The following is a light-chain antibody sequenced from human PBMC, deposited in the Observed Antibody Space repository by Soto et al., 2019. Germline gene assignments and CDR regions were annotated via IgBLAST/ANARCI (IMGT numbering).Light chain of an antibody. Sequence: QSVLTPPPAASGSPGQRVTVSCFGSSSNIGSNIVNWYQHLPGTAPKLLIYSNNQRPSGVPDRFSGSKSGTSASLAISGLQSEDEGDYYCAAWDDSLNGQVFGSGPKVTVL. V-gene: IGLV1-44*01. CDR3: AAWDDSLNGQV. CDR1: SSNIGSNI. J-gene: IGLJ1*01. CDR2: SNN.